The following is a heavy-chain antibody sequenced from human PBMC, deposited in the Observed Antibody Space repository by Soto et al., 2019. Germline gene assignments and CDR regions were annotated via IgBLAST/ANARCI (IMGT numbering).Heavy chain of an antibody. CDR1: GGTFSSCA. D-gene: IGHD3-10*01. CDR3: ASQKLWFGELLSNYYYYYGLDV. CDR2: IISMSDTV. V-gene: IGHV1-69*06. Sequence: ASVKVSCKASGGTFSSCAISWVRQAPGQGLEWMGGIISMSDTVGYAQKFQGRVTIIADKSTSTVYMEVSSLRSEDTAVYYCASQKLWFGELLSNYYYYYGLDVWGQGTTVTVSS. J-gene: IGHJ6*02.